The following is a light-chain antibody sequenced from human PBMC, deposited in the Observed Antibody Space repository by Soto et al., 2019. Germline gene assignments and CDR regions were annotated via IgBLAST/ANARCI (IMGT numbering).Light chain of an antibody. CDR1: QRISSW. CDR3: QQYLSYPWT. CDR2: DAS. V-gene: IGKV1-5*01. J-gene: IGKJ1*01. Sequence: DILMTQSPSTLSASVGDRVTITCRASQRISSWLAWYQQKPGKAPKLLIYDASSLESGVPSRFSGSGSGTEFTLTISSLQPDDFATFYCQQYLSYPWTFGQGTKVEIK.